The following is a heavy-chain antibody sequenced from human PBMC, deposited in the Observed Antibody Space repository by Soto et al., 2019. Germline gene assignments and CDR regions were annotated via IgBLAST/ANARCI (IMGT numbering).Heavy chain of an antibody. CDR3: ARVSCSSTSCYETYYYYGMDV. CDR2: IIPIFGTA. V-gene: IGHV1-69*13. CDR1: GGTFSSYA. Sequence: SVKVSCKASGGTFSSYAISWVRQAPGQGLEWMGGIIPIFGTANYAQKFQGRVTITADESTSTAYMELSSLRSEDTAVYYCARVSCSSTSCYETYYYYGMDVWGQGTTVTVSS. D-gene: IGHD2-2*01. J-gene: IGHJ6*02.